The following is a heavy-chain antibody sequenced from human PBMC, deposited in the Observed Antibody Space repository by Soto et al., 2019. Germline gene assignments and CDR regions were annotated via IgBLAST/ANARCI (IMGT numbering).Heavy chain of an antibody. V-gene: IGHV4-31*03. CDR1: GGSISSGGYY. J-gene: IGHJ4*02. CDR3: ASTTIFGVSNVNY. Sequence: SETLSLTCTVSGGSISSGGYYWSWIRQHPGKGLEWIGYIYYSGSTYYNPSLKSRVTISVDTSKNQFSLKLSSVTAADTAVYYCASTTIFGVSNVNYWGQGTLVTVSS. CDR2: IYYSGST. D-gene: IGHD3-3*01.